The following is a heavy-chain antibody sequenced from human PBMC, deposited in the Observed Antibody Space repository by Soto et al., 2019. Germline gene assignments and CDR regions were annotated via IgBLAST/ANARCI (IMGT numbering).Heavy chain of an antibody. CDR2: IGSLITST. Sequence: EVQLLESGGGLIQPGGSLRLSCAASGFSFSSHALTWVRQAPGKGLEWVSVIGSLITSTFYADSFRGRFTISRDNSKNTVYMQMNNLRAEDTAIYYCARGRWFGNRNYFDFWGQGTLVTVSS. CDR1: GFSFSSHA. V-gene: IGHV3-23*01. D-gene: IGHD3-10*01. CDR3: ARGRWFGNRNYFDF. J-gene: IGHJ4*02.